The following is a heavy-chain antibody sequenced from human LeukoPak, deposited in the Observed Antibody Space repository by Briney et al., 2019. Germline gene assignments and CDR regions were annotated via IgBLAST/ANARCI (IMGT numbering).Heavy chain of an antibody. J-gene: IGHJ4*02. D-gene: IGHD3-3*01. CDR1: GYTLTRNG. CDR3: ERDYRGITIFGVVTPFDF. V-gene: IGHV1-18*01. CDR2: ITANNGNT. Sequence: GPTVKVSCKASGYTLTRNGTSCVPQTPGQGLEWMGWITANNGNTNYAKKLQGRVTMTTDTSTSTAYMELRSLRSDDTAVYYCERDYRGITIFGVVTPFDFWGQGTVVTVSA.